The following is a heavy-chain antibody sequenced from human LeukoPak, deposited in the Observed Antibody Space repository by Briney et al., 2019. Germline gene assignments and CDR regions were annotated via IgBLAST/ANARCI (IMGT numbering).Heavy chain of an antibody. Sequence: PGGSLRLSRAASGFIFSNYAMNWVRQAPGKGLEWVSYISSSGSTIYYADSVKGRFTTSRDNAKNSLYLQMNSLRAEDTAVYYCAREAPFGVVIIEWGQGTLVTVSS. D-gene: IGHD3-3*01. CDR1: GFIFSNYA. J-gene: IGHJ4*02. CDR3: AREAPFGVVIIE. V-gene: IGHV3-48*04. CDR2: ISSSGSTI.